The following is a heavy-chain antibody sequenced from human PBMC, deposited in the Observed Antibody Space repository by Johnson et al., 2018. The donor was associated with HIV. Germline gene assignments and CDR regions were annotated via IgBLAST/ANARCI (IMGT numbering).Heavy chain of an antibody. CDR1: GFTFSTYA. D-gene: IGHD5-24*01. CDR2: ISSNGGST. J-gene: IGHJ3*02. Sequence: VQLVESGGGLVQPGGSLRLSCVASGFTFSTYAMNWVRQAPGKGLEYVSAISSNGGSTYYANSLKDRFTISRDNSKNTLYLQMGSLRAEDMAVYYCARCRDAYTLLSAFDIWGQGTMVTVSS. CDR3: ARCRDAYTLLSAFDI. V-gene: IGHV3-64*01.